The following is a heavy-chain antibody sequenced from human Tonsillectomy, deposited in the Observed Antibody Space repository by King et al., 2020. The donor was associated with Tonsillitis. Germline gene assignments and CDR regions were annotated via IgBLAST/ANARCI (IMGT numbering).Heavy chain of an antibody. CDR1: GFTFDDYA. J-gene: IGHJ4*02. CDR3: AKASAYSSSSPFDY. CDR2: ISWNSGSI. D-gene: IGHD6-6*01. V-gene: IGHV3-9*01. Sequence: VQLVESGGGLVQPGRSLRLSCAASGFTFDDYAMHWVRQAPGKGLEWVSVISWNSGSIGYADSVKGRFTISRDNAKNSLYLQMNSLRAEDTALYYCAKASAYSSSSPFDYWGQGTLVTVSS.